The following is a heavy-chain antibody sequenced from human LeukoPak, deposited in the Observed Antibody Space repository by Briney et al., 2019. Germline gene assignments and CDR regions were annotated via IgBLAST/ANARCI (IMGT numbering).Heavy chain of an antibody. J-gene: IGHJ4*02. CDR2: INYDGTTT. D-gene: IGHD2-2*01. V-gene: IGHV3-74*01. Sequence: GGSLRLSCAASGFNFSSYWMHWVRQAPGKGLVWISRINYDGTTTSYADSVKGRFTISRDNAKNSLYLQTNSLRAEDTAVYYCARTPAYWGQGTLVTVSS. CDR1: GFNFSSYW. CDR3: ARTPAY.